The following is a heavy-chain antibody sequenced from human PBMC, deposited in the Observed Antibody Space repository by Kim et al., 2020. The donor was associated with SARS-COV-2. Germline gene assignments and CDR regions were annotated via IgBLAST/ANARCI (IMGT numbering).Heavy chain of an antibody. Sequence: GGSLRLSCVASGFTFSNYGMHWVRQAPGKGLEWVAVISSDGSNEFYGDSVKGRFTISRDNSNNMVYLQMNSLRAEDTAVYYCARGTQPFDPWGQGTMATV. CDR2: ISSDGSNE. CDR3: ARGTQPFDP. J-gene: IGHJ5*02. D-gene: IGHD1-1*01. V-gene: IGHV3-33*01. CDR1: GFTFSNYG.